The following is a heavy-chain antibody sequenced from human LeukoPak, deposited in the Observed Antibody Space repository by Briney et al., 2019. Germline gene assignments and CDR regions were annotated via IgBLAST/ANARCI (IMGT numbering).Heavy chain of an antibody. Sequence: PGGSLRLSCAASGFSFDDYAMHWLRQAPGKGLQWVSGISWNSGSEGYADSVKGRFTISRDNAKNSLYLQMNSLRAEDTAFYYCAKDGRPDTYGIFDLWDHGTLVTVSS. CDR3: AKDGRPDTYGIFDL. V-gene: IGHV3-9*01. CDR1: GFSFDDYA. CDR2: ISWNSGSE. J-gene: IGHJ4*01. D-gene: IGHD1-1*01.